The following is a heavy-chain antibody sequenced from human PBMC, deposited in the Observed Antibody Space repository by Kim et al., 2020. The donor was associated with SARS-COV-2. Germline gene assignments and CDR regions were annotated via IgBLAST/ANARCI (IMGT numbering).Heavy chain of an antibody. J-gene: IGHJ3*02. D-gene: IGHD3-10*01. CDR3: ARDWGGGSGSYYRALDI. V-gene: IGHV4-31*03. CDR2: IYNSGSA. CDR1: GGSISSGNYY. Sequence: SETLSLTCTVSGGSISSGNYYWSWIRQHPGKGLEWIGYIYNSGSAYYNPSLKSRVTISVDTSKNQFSLKLNSVTAADTAVYYCARDWGGGSGSYYRALDIWGQETMVTVSS.